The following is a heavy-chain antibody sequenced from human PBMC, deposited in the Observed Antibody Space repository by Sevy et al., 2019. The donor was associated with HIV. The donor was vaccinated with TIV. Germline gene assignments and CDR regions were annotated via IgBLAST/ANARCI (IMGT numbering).Heavy chain of an antibody. V-gene: IGHV4-39*01. J-gene: IGHJ6*03. CDR2: IYYSGST. D-gene: IGHD2-15*01. CDR3: ARGSGFVTVVTYYYYYYMDV. Sequence: SETLSLTCTVSGGSINSSSYYWGWIRQPPGKGLEWIGSIYYSGSTYYNPSLKSRVTISVDTSKNQFSLKLSSVTAADTAVYYCARGSGFVTVVTYYYYYYMDVWGKGTTVTVSS. CDR1: GGSINSSSYY.